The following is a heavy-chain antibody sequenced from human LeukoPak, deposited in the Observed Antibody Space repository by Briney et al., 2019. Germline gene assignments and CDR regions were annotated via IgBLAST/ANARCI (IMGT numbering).Heavy chain of an antibody. CDR3: ARVLGSLTH. D-gene: IGHD3-9*01. V-gene: IGHV1-8*01. Sequence: ASVKVSRKASGYTFSTCDINWVRPATGQGLEWIGWMNTNSDNTGFAHKFQGRVTMTRDTSINITYRARRSLRSQDTAVYYCARVLGSLTHGGKGTLVTVSS. CDR2: MNTNSDNT. J-gene: IGHJ4*02. CDR1: GYTFSTCD.